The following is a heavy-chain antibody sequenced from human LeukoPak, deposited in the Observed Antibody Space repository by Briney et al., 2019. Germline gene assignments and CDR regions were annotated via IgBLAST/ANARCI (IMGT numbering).Heavy chain of an antibody. Sequence: GGSLRLSCAASGFTLSSYWMHWVRQAPGKGLEWVAVISYDGSNKYYADSVKGRFTISRDNSKNTLYLQMNSLRAEDTAVYYCARDGRRYNYFDYWGQGTLVTVSS. V-gene: IGHV3-30-3*01. J-gene: IGHJ4*02. CDR1: GFTLSSYW. CDR3: ARDGRRYNYFDY. D-gene: IGHD5-18*01. CDR2: ISYDGSNK.